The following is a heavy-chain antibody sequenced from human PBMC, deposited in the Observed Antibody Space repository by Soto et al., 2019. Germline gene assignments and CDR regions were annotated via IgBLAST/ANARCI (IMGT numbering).Heavy chain of an antibody. Sequence: QVQLQESGPGLVKPSQTLSLTCTVSGGSISSGGYYWSWIRQHPGKGLEWIGYIYYSGSTYYNPSLKSRVTISVDTSKNQFSLKLSSVTAADTAVYYCARAPPSVDCGGDCYTWPLTFDYWGQGTLVTVSS. J-gene: IGHJ4*02. D-gene: IGHD2-21*01. CDR1: GGSISSGGYY. V-gene: IGHV4-31*03. CDR2: IYYSGST. CDR3: ARAPPSVDCGGDCYTWPLTFDY.